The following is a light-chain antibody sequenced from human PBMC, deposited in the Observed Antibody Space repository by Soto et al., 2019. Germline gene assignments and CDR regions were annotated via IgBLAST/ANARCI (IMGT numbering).Light chain of an antibody. CDR3: KQTSYLLT. Sequence: EIVLTQFPATLSLSPGERATLSCRASQSVSSYLAWYQQKPGQAPRLLIYDASNRATGIPARFSGSGSGTDFTLTISSLELENFAVYTGKQTSYLLTFG. J-gene: IGKJ3*01. CDR1: QSVSSY. V-gene: IGKV3-11*01. CDR2: DAS.